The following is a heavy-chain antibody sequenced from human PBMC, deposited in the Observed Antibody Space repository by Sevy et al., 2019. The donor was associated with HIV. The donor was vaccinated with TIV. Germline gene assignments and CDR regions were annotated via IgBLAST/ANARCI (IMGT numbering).Heavy chain of an antibody. Sequence: ASVKVSCKVSGYTLTKLGMHWVRQPPGKGLEWMGSFDPEDGETIYAQKFQGRLTMTEDTSTDTAYMDLSSLRSEDTAVYFCATTKDYYESSGSPFDYWGQGTVVTVSS. CDR2: FDPEDGET. CDR3: ATTKDYYESSGSPFDY. J-gene: IGHJ4*02. V-gene: IGHV1-24*01. D-gene: IGHD3-22*01. CDR1: GYTLTKLG.